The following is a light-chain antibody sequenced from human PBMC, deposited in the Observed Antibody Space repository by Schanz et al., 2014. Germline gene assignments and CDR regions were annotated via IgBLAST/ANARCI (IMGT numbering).Light chain of an antibody. CDR1: SSNIGGNY. CDR3: AAWDDSLNGPV. V-gene: IGLV1-47*01. J-gene: IGLJ3*02. CDR2: KND. Sequence: QSVLTQPPSASGTPGQRVIISCSGTSSNIGGNYVYWYQQLSGTAPKLLIYKNDQRPSGVPDRFSASKSGTSASLAISGLQSEDEADYYCAAWDDSLNGPVFGGGTKVTVL.